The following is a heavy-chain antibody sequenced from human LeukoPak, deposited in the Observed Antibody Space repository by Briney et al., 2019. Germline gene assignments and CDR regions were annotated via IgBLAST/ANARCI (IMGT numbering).Heavy chain of an antibody. CDR3: ARVNPIMVRGVIAFDY. CDR1: GGSISSGGYY. Sequence: PSETLSLTCTVSGGSISSGGYYWSWIRQHPGKGLEWIGYIYYSGSTYYNPSLKSRVTISVDTSKNQFSLKLSSVTAADTAVYYCARVNPIMVRGVIAFDYWGQGTLVTVSS. CDR2: IYYSGST. J-gene: IGHJ4*02. D-gene: IGHD3-10*01. V-gene: IGHV4-31*03.